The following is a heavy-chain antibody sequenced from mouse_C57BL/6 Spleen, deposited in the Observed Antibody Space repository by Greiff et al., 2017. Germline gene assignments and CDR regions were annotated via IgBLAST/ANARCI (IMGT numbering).Heavy chain of an antibody. CDR3: TRNYYGSRYFDY. D-gene: IGHD1-1*01. CDR1: GFTFSSYA. V-gene: IGHV5-9-1*02. J-gene: IGHJ2*01. Sequence: EVQGVESGEGLVKPGGSLKLSCAASGFTFSSYAMSWVRQTPEKRLEWVAYIGSGGDYIYYADTVKGRFTISRDNARNTLYLQMSSLKSEDTAMYYCTRNYYGSRYFDYWGQGTTLTVSS. CDR2: IGSGGDYI.